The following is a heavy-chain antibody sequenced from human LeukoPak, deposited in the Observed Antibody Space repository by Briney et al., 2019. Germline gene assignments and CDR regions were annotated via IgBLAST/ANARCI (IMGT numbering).Heavy chain of an antibody. CDR1: GGSFSGYY. CDR3: ASDIVGIGAFDI. J-gene: IGHJ3*02. Sequence: SETLSLTCAVYGGSFSGYYWSWIRQPPGKGLEWIGEINHSGSTNYNPSLKSRVTISVDTSKNQFSLKLSSVTAADTAVYYCASDIVGIGAFDIWGQGTMVTVSS. V-gene: IGHV4-34*01. CDR2: INHSGST. D-gene: IGHD5-12*01.